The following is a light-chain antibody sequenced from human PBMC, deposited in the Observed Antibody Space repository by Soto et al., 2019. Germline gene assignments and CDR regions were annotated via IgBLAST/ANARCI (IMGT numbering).Light chain of an antibody. V-gene: IGKV3-20*01. CDR3: QLYDSSPWT. CDR2: GAS. CDR1: QSVSNTY. J-gene: IGKJ1*01. Sequence: EIVLTQSPGTLSLSPGERATLSCRASQSVSNTYLAWYQQKAGQAPRLLIYGASSRATGFPDRFSGSGSGTDFTLTISRLEPEDFAVYYCQLYDSSPWTFGQGTK.